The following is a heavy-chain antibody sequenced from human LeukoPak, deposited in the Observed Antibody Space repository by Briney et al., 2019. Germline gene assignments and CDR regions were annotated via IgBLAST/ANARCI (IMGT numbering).Heavy chain of an antibody. J-gene: IGHJ6*03. V-gene: IGHV1-18*01. CDR3: ATGSGNYYYYYYMDV. D-gene: IGHD1-26*01. CDR2: ISAYNGNT. Sequence: ASVKVSCKASGYTFTSYGISWVRQAPGQELEWMGWISAYNGNTNYAQKFQGRVTMTEDTSTDTAYMELSSLRSEDTAVYYCATGSGNYYYYYYMDVWGKGTTVTVSS. CDR1: GYTFTSYG.